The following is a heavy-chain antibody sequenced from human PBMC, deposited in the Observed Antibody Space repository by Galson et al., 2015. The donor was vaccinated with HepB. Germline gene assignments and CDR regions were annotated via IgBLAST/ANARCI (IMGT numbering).Heavy chain of an antibody. CDR1: GFTFSSYS. CDR2: ISSSSSYI. D-gene: IGHD3-16*01. Sequence: SLRLSCAASGFTFSSYSMNWVRQAPGKGLEWVSSISSSSSYIYYADSVKGRFTISRDNAKNSLYLQMNSLRAEDTAVYYCARVGIMITFGSGMDVWGQGTTVTVSS. V-gene: IGHV3-21*01. J-gene: IGHJ6*02. CDR3: ARVGIMITFGSGMDV.